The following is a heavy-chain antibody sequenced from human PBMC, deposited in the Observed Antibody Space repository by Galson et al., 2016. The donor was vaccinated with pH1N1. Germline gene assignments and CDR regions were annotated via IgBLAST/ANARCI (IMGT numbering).Heavy chain of an antibody. D-gene: IGHD3-9*01. V-gene: IGHV4-30-4*08. CDR1: GDFISSGDYF. CDR3: ARGRDYDILTGSSYYLDY. Sequence: TLSLTCAVSGDFISSGDYFWSWIRQPPGKGLEWIGHIYYSGNTFYNPSLKSRVTISLDTSKTQFSLKLSSVTATDTAIYYCARGRDYDILTGSSYYLDYWGQGTLVTVSS. CDR2: IYYSGNT. J-gene: IGHJ4*02.